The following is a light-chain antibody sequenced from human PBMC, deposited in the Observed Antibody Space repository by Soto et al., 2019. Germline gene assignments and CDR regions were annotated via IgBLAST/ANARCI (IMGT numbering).Light chain of an antibody. J-gene: IGKJ5*01. V-gene: IGKV3-11*01. Sequence: EIVLTQSPATLSLSPGERATLSCRASQSVSSYSAWYQQKPGQAPRLLIYDASNRATGIPARFSGSGSATDFTLTISSLEPEDFAVYYCQQRSNWPPSITFGQGTRLEIK. CDR1: QSVSSY. CDR3: QQRSNWPPSIT. CDR2: DAS.